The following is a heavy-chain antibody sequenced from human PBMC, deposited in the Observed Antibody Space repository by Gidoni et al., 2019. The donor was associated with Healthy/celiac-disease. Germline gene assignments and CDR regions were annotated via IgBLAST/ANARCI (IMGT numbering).Heavy chain of an antibody. CDR3: ARVNIVVVPAASRRLPRSNYYYYYGMDV. J-gene: IGHJ6*02. CDR1: GYTFTSYD. V-gene: IGHV1-8*01. Sequence: QVQLVQSGAEVKKPGASVKVYCKASGYTFTSYDINWVRQATGHGLEWMGWMNPNRGNTGYAQKFQGRVTMTRNTSISTAYMELSSLRSEDTAVYYCARVNIVVVPAASRRLPRSNYYYYYGMDVWGQGTTVTVSS. CDR2: MNPNRGNT. D-gene: IGHD2-2*01.